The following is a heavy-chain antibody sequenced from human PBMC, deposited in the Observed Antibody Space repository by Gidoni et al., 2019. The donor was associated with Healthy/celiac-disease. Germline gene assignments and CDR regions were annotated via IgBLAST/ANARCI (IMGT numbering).Heavy chain of an antibody. J-gene: IGHJ4*02. CDR1: GFIFSSYS. D-gene: IGHD1-26*01. CDR2: ISSSSSTI. CDR3: AGGATLLSDY. V-gene: IGHV3-48*01. Sequence: EVQLVESGGGLVQPGGSLRLSCSASGFIFSSYSRNWVRQAPGKGLEWVSYISSSSSTIYYADSVKGRFTISRDNAKNSLYLQMNSVRAEDTAVYYCAGGATLLSDYWGQGTLVTVSS.